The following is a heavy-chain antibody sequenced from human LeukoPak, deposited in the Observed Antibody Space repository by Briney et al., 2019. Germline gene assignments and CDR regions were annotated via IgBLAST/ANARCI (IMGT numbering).Heavy chain of an antibody. D-gene: IGHD6-13*01. Sequence: TSVKVSCKASGFTFTRSAMQWVRQARGQRLEWIGWIVVGSGNTNYAQKFQERVTITRDMSTSTAYMELSSLSSEDTAVYYCAADPVTASGSSWYYLDFWGQGTLVTVSS. J-gene: IGHJ4*02. V-gene: IGHV1-58*02. CDR3: AADPVTASGSSWYYLDF. CDR1: GFTFTRSA. CDR2: IVVGSGNT.